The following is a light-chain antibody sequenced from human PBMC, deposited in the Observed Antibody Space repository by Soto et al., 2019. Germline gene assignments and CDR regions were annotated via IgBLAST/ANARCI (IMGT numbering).Light chain of an antibody. CDR2: QDD. Sequence: QSVLTQPPSVSEAPRQRVTISCSGSSSNIGNNGVNWYQQLPGKAPKLLIYQDDLLPSGVSDRFSGSKSGTSASLAISGLQSEDEADYYRAAWDDSLNGVIFGGGTQLTVL. J-gene: IGLJ2*01. CDR3: AAWDDSLNGVI. V-gene: IGLV1-36*01. CDR1: SSNIGNNG.